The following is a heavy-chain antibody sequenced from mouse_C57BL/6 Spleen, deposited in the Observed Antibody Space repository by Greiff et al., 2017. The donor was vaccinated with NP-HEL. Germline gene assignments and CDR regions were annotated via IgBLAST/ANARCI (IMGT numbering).Heavy chain of an antibody. CDR3: ARQDYGFSY. V-gene: IGHV2-6-1*01. Sequence: VQGVESGPGLVAPSHCLSITCTVSGFSLTSYGVHWVRQPPGKGLEWMVVIWSDGSTTYTSAPKSRLSISKDNSKSQVVLKMNSLQTDDTAMYYCARQDYGFSYWGQGTLVTVSA. CDR1: GFSLTSYG. CDR2: IWSDGST. D-gene: IGHD2-4*01. J-gene: IGHJ3*01.